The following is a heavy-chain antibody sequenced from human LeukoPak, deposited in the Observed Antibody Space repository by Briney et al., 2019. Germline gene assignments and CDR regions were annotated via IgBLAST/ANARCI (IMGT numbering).Heavy chain of an antibody. CDR3: ARDQGWFDY. CDR1: GFTFSSYA. CDR2: ISYDGSNK. J-gene: IGHJ4*02. V-gene: IGHV3-30*04. Sequence: PGRSLRLSCAASGFTFSSYAMHWVRQAPGQGLEWVAVISYDGSNKYYADSVKGRFTISRDNSKNTLYLQMNSLRAEDTAVYYRARDQGWFDYWGQGTLVTVSS.